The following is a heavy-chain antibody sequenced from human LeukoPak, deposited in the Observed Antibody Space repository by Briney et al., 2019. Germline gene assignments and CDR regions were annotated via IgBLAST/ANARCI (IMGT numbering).Heavy chain of an antibody. Sequence: GGSLRLSCAVSGFTFSSYWMSWVRQAPGKGLEWVANIKQDGSEKYYVDSVKGRFTISRDNAKNSLYLQMNSLRAEDTAVYYCARRALWFGELIQYYFDYWGQGTLVTVSS. CDR1: GFTFSSYW. CDR3: ARRALWFGELIQYYFDY. J-gene: IGHJ4*02. V-gene: IGHV3-7*01. D-gene: IGHD3-10*01. CDR2: IKQDGSEK.